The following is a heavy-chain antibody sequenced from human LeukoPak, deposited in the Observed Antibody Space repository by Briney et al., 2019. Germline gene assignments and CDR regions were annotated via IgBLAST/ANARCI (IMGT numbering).Heavy chain of an antibody. J-gene: IGHJ4*02. D-gene: IGHD3-3*01. CDR2: ISTSGST. Sequence: PSETLSLTCTVSGGSISSGTNYWSWIRQPAGKGLEWIGRISTSGSTNYNPSLKSRVTMSVDTSKNQFSLNLSSVTAADTAVYYCARSGYSNFDYWGQGTLVTVSS. V-gene: IGHV4-61*02. CDR1: GGSISSGTNY. CDR3: ARSGYSNFDY.